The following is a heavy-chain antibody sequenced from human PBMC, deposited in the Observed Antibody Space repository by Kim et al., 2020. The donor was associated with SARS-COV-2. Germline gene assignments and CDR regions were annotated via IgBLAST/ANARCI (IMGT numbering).Heavy chain of an antibody. CDR1: GGSISSGDYY. J-gene: IGHJ5*01. CDR3: TRAYFDSTTSYSGWFGS. CDR2: TSYTGDT. V-gene: IGHV4-31*03. Sequence: SETLSLTCTVSGGSISSGDYYWTWIRQVPGRGLEWIGHTSYTGDTNYNVSLQSRVTISVDPSKNQISLNLRSVTVADTAVYFCTRAYFDSTTSYSGWFGSWGHGTLVTVSP. D-gene: IGHD3-22*01.